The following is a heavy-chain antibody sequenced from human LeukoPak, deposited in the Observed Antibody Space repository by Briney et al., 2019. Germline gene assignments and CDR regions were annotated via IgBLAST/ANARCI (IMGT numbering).Heavy chain of an antibody. CDR3: ARGGLMATPGGFDY. V-gene: IGHV4-61*02. D-gene: IGHD3-16*01. Sequence: PSETLSLTCTVSGGSISSGSYYWSWIRQPAGKGLEWIGRIYTSGSTNYNPSLKSRVTISVDTSKNQFSLKLSSVTAADTAVYYCARGGLMATPGGFDYWGQGTLVTVSS. CDR1: GGSISSGSYY. J-gene: IGHJ4*02. CDR2: IYTSGST.